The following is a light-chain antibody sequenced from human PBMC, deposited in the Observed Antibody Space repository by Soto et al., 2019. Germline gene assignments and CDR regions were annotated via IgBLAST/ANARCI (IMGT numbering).Light chain of an antibody. J-gene: IGKJ5*01. CDR3: QQYHTYSTA. CDR1: QSISNW. CDR2: DAS. Sequence: DIQMTQSPSPLSASVGDRVTITCRASQSISNWLAWYQQKPGKAPKLLIYDASSLEIGVPSRFSGSGSWTEFTLTISSLQPDDFATYYCQQYHTYSTAFGQETRLEIK. V-gene: IGKV1-5*01.